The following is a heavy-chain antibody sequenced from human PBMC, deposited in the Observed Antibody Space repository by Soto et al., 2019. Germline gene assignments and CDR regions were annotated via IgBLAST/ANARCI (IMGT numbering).Heavy chain of an antibody. V-gene: IGHV4-34*01. J-gene: IGHJ5*02. CDR3: ARRLEWLFENWFDP. D-gene: IGHD3-3*01. Sequence: SETLSLTCAVYGGSFSGYYWSWIRQPPGKGLEWIGEINHSGSTNYNPSLKSRVTISVDTSKNQFSLKLSSVTAADTAVYYCARRLEWLFENWFDPWGQGTLVTVSS. CDR2: INHSGST. CDR1: GGSFSGYY.